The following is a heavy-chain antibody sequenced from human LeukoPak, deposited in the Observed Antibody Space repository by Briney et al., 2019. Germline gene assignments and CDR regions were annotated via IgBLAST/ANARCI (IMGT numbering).Heavy chain of an antibody. CDR1: GYIFTDYY. CDR3: ARGLYYGGNQRAHDAFDI. Sequence: WASAKVSCKDSGYIFTDYYMHWVRQAPGQGRGWMGWFNPVSGGTKSARTLHGSVTTPRDTSLNTAYIEISSLGLDDRAVYYCARGLYYGGNQRAHDAFDIWGQGTLVTVSS. CDR2: FNPVSGGT. V-gene: IGHV1-2*02. J-gene: IGHJ3*02. D-gene: IGHD4-23*01.